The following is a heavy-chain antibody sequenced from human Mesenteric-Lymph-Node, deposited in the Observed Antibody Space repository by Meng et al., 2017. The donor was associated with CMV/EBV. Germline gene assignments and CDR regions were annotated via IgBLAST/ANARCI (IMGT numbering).Heavy chain of an antibody. CDR3: ARDRDYYDSSAYYFTFDY. CDR1: GFILDDYG. J-gene: IGHJ4*02. D-gene: IGHD3-22*01. Sequence: GESLKISCAASGFILDDYGMRWVRQAPGKGLEWVSGINWNGGSTGYADSVKGRFTIFRDNAKNSLYLQMNSLRAEDTAVYYCARDRDYYDSSAYYFTFDYWGQGTLVTVSS. V-gene: IGHV3-20*04. CDR2: INWNGGST.